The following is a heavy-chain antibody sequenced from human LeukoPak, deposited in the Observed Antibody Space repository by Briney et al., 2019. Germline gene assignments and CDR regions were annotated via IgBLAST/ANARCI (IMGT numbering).Heavy chain of an antibody. CDR3: ARVGRILDWFDP. V-gene: IGHV4-34*01. CDR1: GVSFSGYY. J-gene: IGHJ5*02. D-gene: IGHD2-15*01. Sequence: KTSETLSLACAVYGVSFSGYYWSWIRQPPGEGLERIGEINHSGSTNYNPSLKSRVTISVDTSKNQFSLKLNSVTAADTAVYYCARVGRILDWFDPWGQGTLVTVSS. CDR2: INHSGST.